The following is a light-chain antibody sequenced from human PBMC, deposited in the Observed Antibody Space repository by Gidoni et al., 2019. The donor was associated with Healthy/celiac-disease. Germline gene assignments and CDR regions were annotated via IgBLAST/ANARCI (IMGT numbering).Light chain of an antibody. CDR1: QSLLHSNGYNY. CDR2: LGS. V-gene: IGKV2-28*01. J-gene: IGKJ5*01. CDR3: MQALQTPIT. Sequence: VMTQSPLSLPVTPGEPASISCRSSQSLLHSNGYNYLDWYLQKPGQSPQLLIYLGSNRASGVPDRFSGSGSGTDFTLKISRVEAEDVGVYYCMQALQTPITFGQGTRLEIK.